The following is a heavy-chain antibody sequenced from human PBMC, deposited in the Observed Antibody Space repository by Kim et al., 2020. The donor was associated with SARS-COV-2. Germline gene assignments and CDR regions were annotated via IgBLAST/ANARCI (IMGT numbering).Heavy chain of an antibody. J-gene: IGHJ5*02. Sequence: SETLSLTCTVSGGSISSYYWSWIRQPPGKGLEWIGYIYYSGSTNYNPSLKSRVTISVDTSKNQFSLKLSSVTAADTAVYYCARDTGGTTVTTGWFDPWGQGTLVTVSS. CDR3: ARDTGGTTVTTGWFDP. CDR1: GGSISSYY. V-gene: IGHV4-59*13. CDR2: IYYSGST. D-gene: IGHD4-17*01.